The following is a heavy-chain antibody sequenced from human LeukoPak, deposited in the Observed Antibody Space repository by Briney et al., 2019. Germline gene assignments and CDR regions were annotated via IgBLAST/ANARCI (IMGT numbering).Heavy chain of an antibody. D-gene: IGHD3-22*01. V-gene: IGHV4-34*01. CDR1: GFTFSNAW. Sequence: GSLRLSCAASGFTFSNAWMTWVRQPPGKGLEWIGEINHSGSTNYNPSLKSRVTISVDTPKNQFSLKLSSVTAADTAVYYCARGYDSSGYSYYFDYWGQGTLVTVSS. J-gene: IGHJ4*02. CDR3: ARGYDSSGYSYYFDY. CDR2: INHSGST.